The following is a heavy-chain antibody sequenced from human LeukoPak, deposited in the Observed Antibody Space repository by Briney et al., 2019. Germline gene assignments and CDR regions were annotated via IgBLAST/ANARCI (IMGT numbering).Heavy chain of an antibody. CDR2: IGSTTRYI. V-gene: IGHV3-21*01. Sequence: GGSLRLSCAASGFTFSDYTMTWVRQAPGRGLEWVSSIGSTTRYIFYADSVKGRFTISRDNAKNSLYLQMNSLRAEDTAMYYCARELTYYDTLTGYRDFYWGQGTLVTVSS. D-gene: IGHD3-9*01. J-gene: IGHJ4*02. CDR1: GFTFSDYT. CDR3: ARELTYYDTLTGYRDFY.